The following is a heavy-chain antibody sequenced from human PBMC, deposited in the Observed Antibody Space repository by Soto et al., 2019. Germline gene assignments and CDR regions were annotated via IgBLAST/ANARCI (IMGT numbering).Heavy chain of an antibody. Sequence: SATLSLTCTVSGCSISSYYWSWIRQPPGKGLEWIAYIYYTGSTNYNPSLKSRVTLSADTSKNQFSLKLISVTAADTAMYYCARVDSSGSYFHYWGQGTLVTVS. CDR3: ARVDSSGSYFHY. CDR1: GCSISSYY. D-gene: IGHD3-22*01. V-gene: IGHV4-59*01. J-gene: IGHJ4*02. CDR2: IYYTGST.